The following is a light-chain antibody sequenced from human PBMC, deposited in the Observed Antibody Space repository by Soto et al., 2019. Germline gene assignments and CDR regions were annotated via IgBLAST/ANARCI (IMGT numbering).Light chain of an antibody. J-gene: IGKJ2*01. V-gene: IGKV3-20*01. Sequence: EIVLTQSPGTLSLSPGERATLSCRASQSVSSSYLAWYQQKPGQAPRLLIYRTSNRATGIPDRFSGSGSGTDFTLTISRLEPEDFAVYYCQQSRNWYTFGQGTELEIK. CDR1: QSVSSSY. CDR2: RTS. CDR3: QQSRNWYT.